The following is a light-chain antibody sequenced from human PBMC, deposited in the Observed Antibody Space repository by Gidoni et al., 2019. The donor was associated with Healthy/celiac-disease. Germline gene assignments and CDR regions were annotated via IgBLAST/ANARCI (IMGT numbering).Light chain of an antibody. Sequence: AIQLTQSPSSLPASVGDRVTVTCRASQGISSALAWYQQKAGKAPKLLIYDASTLESGVPSRFSGSGSGTDFTLTISSLQPEDFATYYCQHFNNYPFTFXXXTRLEIK. CDR1: QGISSA. J-gene: IGKJ5*01. CDR3: QHFNNYPFT. CDR2: DAS. V-gene: IGKV1D-13*01.